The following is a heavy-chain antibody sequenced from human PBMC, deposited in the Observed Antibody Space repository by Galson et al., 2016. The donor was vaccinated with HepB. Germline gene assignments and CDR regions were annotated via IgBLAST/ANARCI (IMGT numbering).Heavy chain of an antibody. CDR1: GFPFSKYW. CDR3: TRVHREGIAAAGFQI. D-gene: IGHD6-13*01. CDR2: INTDGSST. Sequence: SLRLSCAASGFPFSKYWMHWVRQAPGKGLVWVSRINTDGSSTTYADSVKGRFTISRDNAKNTLYLQMNSLSAEDTALYYCTRVHREGIAAAGFQIWGQGTLVTVSS. V-gene: IGHV3-74*01. J-gene: IGHJ4*02.